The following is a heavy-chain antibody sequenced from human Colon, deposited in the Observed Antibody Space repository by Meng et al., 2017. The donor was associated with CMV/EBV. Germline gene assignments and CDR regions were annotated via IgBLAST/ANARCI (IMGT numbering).Heavy chain of an antibody. CDR2: SRSDPTNT. D-gene: IGHD1-1*01. Sequence: GGSLRLSCEASGFTFSSFGLHWVRQAPGKGLEFVAFSRSDPTNTYYADSVKGRFTVSRDNSKNTLYLQMNSLRAEDTAVYYCAKDFPSGTIDYWGQGTLVTVSS. V-gene: IGHV3-30*02. CDR1: GFTFSSFG. CDR3: AKDFPSGTIDY. J-gene: IGHJ4*02.